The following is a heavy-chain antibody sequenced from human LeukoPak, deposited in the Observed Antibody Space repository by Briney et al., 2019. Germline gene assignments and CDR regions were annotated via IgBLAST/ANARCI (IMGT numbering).Heavy chain of an antibody. J-gene: IGHJ4*02. CDR2: ISGSGGST. D-gene: IGHD5-18*01. V-gene: IGHV3-23*01. CDR1: GFTFSSYG. CDR3: ALRGHNYPVLE. Sequence: GSLRLSCAASGFTFSSYGMSWVRQAPGKGLEFVSGISGSGGSTYYADSVKGRFTVSRDNSKNTLYLQMNSLRAEDTAVYYCALRGHNYPVLEWGQGTLVTVSS.